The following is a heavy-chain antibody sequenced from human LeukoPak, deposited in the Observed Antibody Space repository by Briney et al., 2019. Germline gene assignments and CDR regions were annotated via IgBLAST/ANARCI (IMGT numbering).Heavy chain of an antibody. CDR2: ISGSGGSR. Sequence: PGGSLRLSCTASGFTFSSYAMTWVRQAPGKGLEWVSVISGSGGSRYYADSVKGRFTISRDNSENTLYMQMNSLRGEDAAVYYCAKEGTAQISTWYDYWGQGTLVTVSS. D-gene: IGHD6-13*01. CDR3: AKEGTAQISTWYDY. V-gene: IGHV3-23*01. J-gene: IGHJ4*02. CDR1: GFTFSSYA.